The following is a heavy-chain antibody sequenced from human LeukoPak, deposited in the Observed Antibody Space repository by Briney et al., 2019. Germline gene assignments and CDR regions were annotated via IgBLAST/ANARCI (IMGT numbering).Heavy chain of an antibody. D-gene: IGHD2-2*01. Sequence: GGSLRLSCATSGFTFSSYSMNWVRQAPGKGLEWVSSISSSSYIYYADSVKGRFTISRDNAKNSLYLQMNSLRAEDTAVYYCARRRYCSSTSCYEFDYWGQGTLVTVSS. V-gene: IGHV3-21*01. CDR2: ISSSSYI. CDR1: GFTFSSYS. CDR3: ARRRYCSSTSCYEFDY. J-gene: IGHJ4*02.